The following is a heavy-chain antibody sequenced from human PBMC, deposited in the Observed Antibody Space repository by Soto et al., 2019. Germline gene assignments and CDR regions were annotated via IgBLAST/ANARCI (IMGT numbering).Heavy chain of an antibody. Sequence: QVQLVQSGAEVKKPGSSVKVSCKASGGTFSSYAISWVRQAPGQGLEWMGGIIPIFGTANYAQKFQGRVTITAVESTSTAYMELSSLRSEDTAVYYCAIGATYYDILTGYYIWFDPWGQGTLVTVSS. D-gene: IGHD3-9*01. V-gene: IGHV1-69*01. J-gene: IGHJ5*02. CDR3: AIGATYYDILTGYYIWFDP. CDR1: GGTFSSYA. CDR2: IIPIFGTA.